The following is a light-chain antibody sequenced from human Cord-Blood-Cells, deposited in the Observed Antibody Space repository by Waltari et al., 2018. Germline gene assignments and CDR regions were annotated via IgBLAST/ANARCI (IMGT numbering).Light chain of an antibody. Sequence: QSVLTQPPSVSEAPRQRVTIPCSGSSSNIGNNAVNWYQQLPGKAPKLLIYYDDRLPSGVSDRFSGSKSGTSAALAISGLQSEEEADYYGAAWDDSLNGWVFGGGTKLTVL. CDR1: SSNIGNNA. CDR2: YDD. J-gene: IGLJ3*02. CDR3: AAWDDSLNGWV. V-gene: IGLV1-36*01.